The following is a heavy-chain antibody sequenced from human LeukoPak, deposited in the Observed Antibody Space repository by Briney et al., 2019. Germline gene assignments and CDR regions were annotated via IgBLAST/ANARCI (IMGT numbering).Heavy chain of an antibody. CDR2: ISYDGSNK. CDR3: ARDSYSSSWYSGYYYYGMDV. CDR1: GFTFSSYA. V-gene: IGHV3-30-3*01. Sequence: PXGSLRLSCAASGFTFSSYAMHWVRQAPGKGLEWVAVISYDGSNKYYADSVKGRFTISRDNSKNTLYLQMNSLRAEDTAVYYCARDSYSSSWYSGYYYYGMDVWGQGTTVTVSS. J-gene: IGHJ6*02. D-gene: IGHD6-13*01.